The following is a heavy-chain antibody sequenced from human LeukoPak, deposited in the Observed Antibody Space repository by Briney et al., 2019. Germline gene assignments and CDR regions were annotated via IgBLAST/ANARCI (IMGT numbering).Heavy chain of an antibody. V-gene: IGHV1-46*01. D-gene: IGHD3-9*01. J-gene: IGHJ6*02. CDR1: GYTFTSYG. CDR3: ARGSGISTGYYNLPYYYYGMDV. Sequence: VASVKVSCKASGYTFTSYGISWVRQAPGQGLEWMGIINPSGGSTSYAQKFQGRVTMTRDTSTSTVYMELSSLRSEDTAVYYCARGSGISTGYYNLPYYYYGMDVWGQGTTVTVSS. CDR2: INPSGGST.